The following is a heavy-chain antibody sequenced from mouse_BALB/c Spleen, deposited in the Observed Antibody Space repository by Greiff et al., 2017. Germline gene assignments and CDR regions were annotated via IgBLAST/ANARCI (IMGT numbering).Heavy chain of an antibody. Sequence: QVQLQQSGAELMKPGASVKISCKATGYTFSSYWIEWVKQRPGHGLEWIGEILPGSGSTNYNEKFKGKATFTADTSSNTAYMQLSSLTSEDSAVYYCARSGLLYAMDYWGQGTSVTVSS. V-gene: IGHV1-9*01. CDR3: ARSGLLYAMDY. J-gene: IGHJ4*01. CDR2: ILPGSGST. CDR1: GYTFSSYW. D-gene: IGHD2-3*01.